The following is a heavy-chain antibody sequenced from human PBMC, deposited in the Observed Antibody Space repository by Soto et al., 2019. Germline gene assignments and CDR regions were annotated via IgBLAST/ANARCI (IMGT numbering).Heavy chain of an antibody. D-gene: IGHD1-1*01. J-gene: IGHJ4*02. V-gene: IGHV1-18*01. CDR2: ISAHNGNT. CDR3: ARGRYGDY. CDR1: GYAFTTYG. Sequence: QVHLVQSGAEVKKPGASVKVSCQGSGYAFTTYGITWVRQAPGQGLEWMGWISAHNGNTNYAQKLQGGVTVTRDTSTSTAYMELRSLRYDDTAEYYCARGRYGDYWGQGALVTVSS.